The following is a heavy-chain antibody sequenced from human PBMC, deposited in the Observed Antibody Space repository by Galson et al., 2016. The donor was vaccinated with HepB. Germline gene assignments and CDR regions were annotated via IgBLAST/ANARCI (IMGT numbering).Heavy chain of an antibody. D-gene: IGHD1-26*01. V-gene: IGHV3-23*01. CDR1: GFTLSSFW. Sequence: SLRLSCAASGFTLSSFWMHWVRQAPGKGLEWVSSINVNGETTYYADSVKGRFTISRDNSKNTLYLQMSSLRVEDAAIYFCAGGTAWHHFNFWGQGSLVIVSS. J-gene: IGHJ4*02. CDR3: AGGTAWHHFNF. CDR2: INVNGETT.